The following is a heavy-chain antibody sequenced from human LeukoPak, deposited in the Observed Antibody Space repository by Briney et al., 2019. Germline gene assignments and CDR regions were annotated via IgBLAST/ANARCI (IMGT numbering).Heavy chain of an antibody. V-gene: IGHV1-2*02. CDR3: ARSGSDAFDI. CDR2: IYPNSGDT. D-gene: IGHD1-26*01. Sequence: ASVKVSCKASGYTFSGYYMHWVRQAPGQGLEWMGWIYPNSGDTKYAQKFQGRVTVTRDTSISTAFMEVSRLTSDDTAVYYYARSGSDAFDIWGQGTMVTVSS. CDR1: GYTFSGYY. J-gene: IGHJ3*02.